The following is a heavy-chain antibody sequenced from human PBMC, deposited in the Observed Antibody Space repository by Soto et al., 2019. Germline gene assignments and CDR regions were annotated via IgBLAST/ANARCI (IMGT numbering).Heavy chain of an antibody. CDR3: ARGRYGDY. D-gene: IGHD1-1*01. CDR2: ISAHNGNT. CDR1: GYTFTSYG. V-gene: IGHV1-18*01. J-gene: IGHJ4*01. Sequence: QVHLVQSGAEVKKPGASVKVSCKASGYTFTSYGITWVRQAPGQGLEWMGWISAHNGNTDYAQKLQGRVIVTRDTSTSTAYMELRSLISDDTAVYYCARGRYGDYSGHGALVTVSS.